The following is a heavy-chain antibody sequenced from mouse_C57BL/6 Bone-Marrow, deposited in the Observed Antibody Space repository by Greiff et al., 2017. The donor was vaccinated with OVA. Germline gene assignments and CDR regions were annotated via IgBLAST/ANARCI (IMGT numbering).Heavy chain of an antibody. CDR2: ISYSGST. CDR1: GYSITSGYD. V-gene: IGHV3-1*01. CDR3: ASEGFAY. J-gene: IGHJ3*01. Sequence: VQLQQSGPGMVKPSKSLSLTCTVTGYSITSGYDWHWIRHFPGNKLEWMGYISYSGSTNYNPSLKSRISITHDTSKNHFFLKLNSVTTEDTATYYCASEGFAYWGQGTLVTVSA.